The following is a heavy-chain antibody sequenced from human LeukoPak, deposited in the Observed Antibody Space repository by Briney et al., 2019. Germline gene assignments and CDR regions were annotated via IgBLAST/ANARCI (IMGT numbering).Heavy chain of an antibody. V-gene: IGHV3-64D*06. CDR3: ASRYSSGWYLDY. CDR2: ISGNGDNT. CDR1: GFTFSNYA. D-gene: IGHD6-19*01. J-gene: IGHJ4*02. Sequence: PGGSLRLSCSASGFTFSNYAMHWVRQAPGKGLEYVSLISGNGDNTYYADSVKGRFTVSRDNSKNTLYLQMSSLRAEDTAVYYCASRYSSGWYLDYWGQGTLVTVSS.